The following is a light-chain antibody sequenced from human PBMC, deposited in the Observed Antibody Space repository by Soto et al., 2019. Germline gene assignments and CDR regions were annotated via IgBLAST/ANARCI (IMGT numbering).Light chain of an antibody. Sequence: DIQLTQSPSFLSASVGDRVTITCRASQGISSYLAWYQQKPGKAPKLLIYAASTLQSGVPSRFSGSGSGTEFTLTISRLQPEDFATYYCQHLDSYSTFGQGTRLEIK. J-gene: IGKJ5*01. V-gene: IGKV1-9*01. CDR2: AAS. CDR1: QGISSY. CDR3: QHLDSYST.